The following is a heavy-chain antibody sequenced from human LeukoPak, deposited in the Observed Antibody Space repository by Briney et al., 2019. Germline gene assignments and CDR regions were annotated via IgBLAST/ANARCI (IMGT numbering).Heavy chain of an antibody. CDR1: GFTFNGYA. CDR3: AKDYSGTYFRGADY. D-gene: IGHD1-26*01. V-gene: IGHV3-23*01. Sequence: GGSLRLSCAASGFTFNGYAMCWVRQAPGKGLKWVAIITGSGGTKFYADSVKGRFTISRDNSKNTLYLQMNSLRAEDTAVYYCAKDYSGTYFRGADYWGQGTLVTVSS. J-gene: IGHJ4*02. CDR2: ITGSGGTK.